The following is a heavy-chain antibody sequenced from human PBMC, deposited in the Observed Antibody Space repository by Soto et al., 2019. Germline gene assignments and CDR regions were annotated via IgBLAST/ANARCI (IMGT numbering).Heavy chain of an antibody. J-gene: IGHJ4*02. V-gene: IGHV3-48*01. CDR3: VRGAGSPFPLDY. CDR1: GFTFSNYN. CDR2: ISIGGTTI. Sequence: GGSLSLSCAASGFTFSNYNMNWVRQAPGKGLEWVSHISIGGTTIDYADSVKGRFTISRDNAENSLYLQMNSLGAEDTALYYYVRGAGSPFPLDYWGQGTLVTVSS. D-gene: IGHD1-26*01.